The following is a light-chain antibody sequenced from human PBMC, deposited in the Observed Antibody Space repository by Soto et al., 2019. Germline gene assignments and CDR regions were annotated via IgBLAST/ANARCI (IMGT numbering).Light chain of an antibody. CDR2: SNN. CDR1: SSNIGSNT. CDR3: AAWDDSLNGRYV. Sequence: QSVLTQPPSASGTPGQRVTISCSGGSSNIGSNTVNWYQQLPGTAPKLLIYSNNQRPSGVPDRFSGSKSGTSASLAISGLQSEDEAAYYCAAWDDSLNGRYVFGTGTKVTVL. V-gene: IGLV1-44*01. J-gene: IGLJ1*01.